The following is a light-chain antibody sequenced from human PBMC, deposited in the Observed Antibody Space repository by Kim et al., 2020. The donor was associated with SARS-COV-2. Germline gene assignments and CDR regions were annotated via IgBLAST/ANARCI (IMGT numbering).Light chain of an antibody. Sequence: ASTGDRVTITCRASQGIANYLAGYQQKPGTAPKLLIYAASTLQSGVPSRFSGSGSGTDCTLTISSLQSEDFATYYCQQYYGYPLTLGGETKVEIK. J-gene: IGKJ4*01. CDR2: AAS. CDR1: QGIANY. CDR3: QQYYGYPLT. V-gene: IGKV1-8*01.